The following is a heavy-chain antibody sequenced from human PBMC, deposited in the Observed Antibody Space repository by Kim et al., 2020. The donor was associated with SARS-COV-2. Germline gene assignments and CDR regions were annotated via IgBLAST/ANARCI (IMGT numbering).Heavy chain of an antibody. D-gene: IGHD3-22*01. V-gene: IGHV4-59*01. Sequence: NPSLKCRVTLSLDTSKNQFSLKLSSVTAADAAVYYCARTSSSDYDRAFDIWGQGTMVTVSS. J-gene: IGHJ3*02. CDR3: ARTSSSDYDRAFDI.